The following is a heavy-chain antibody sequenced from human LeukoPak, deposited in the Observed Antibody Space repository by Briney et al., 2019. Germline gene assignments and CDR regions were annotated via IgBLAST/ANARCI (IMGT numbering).Heavy chain of an antibody. CDR1: GFTFSNAW. Sequence: GGSLRLSCAASGFTFSNAWMSWVRQAPGKGLEWVGRIKGKTDGGTTDYAAPVKGRFTISRDDSKNTLYLQMNSLKTEDTAVYYCTTDRYSSSWYGIDYWGQGTLVTVSS. CDR3: TTDRYSSSWYGIDY. V-gene: IGHV3-15*01. J-gene: IGHJ4*02. CDR2: IKGKTDGGTT. D-gene: IGHD6-13*01.